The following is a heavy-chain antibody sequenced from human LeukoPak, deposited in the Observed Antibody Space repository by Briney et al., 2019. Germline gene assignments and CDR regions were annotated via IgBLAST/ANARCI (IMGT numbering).Heavy chain of an antibody. CDR1: GFTFSSFE. CDR3: AREPTSSSQDYYFDY. D-gene: IGHD6-6*01. J-gene: IGHJ4*02. Sequence: PGGSLRLSCAASGFTFSSFEMNWVRQAPGQGLEWVSYISTSGGIIYYADSVKGRFTISRDNAKNSLYLQMNSLRTEDTAVYYCAREPTSSSQDYYFDYWGQGTLVTVSS. V-gene: IGHV3-48*03. CDR2: ISTSGGII.